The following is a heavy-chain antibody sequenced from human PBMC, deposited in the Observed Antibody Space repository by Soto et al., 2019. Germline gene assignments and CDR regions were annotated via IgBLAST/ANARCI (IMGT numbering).Heavy chain of an antibody. Sequence: EVQLVQSGAEVKKPGESLRISCKGSGYSFTNNWISWLRQMPGKGLEWMGRIDPRDSYTNYSPSFQGHVTISVDKSDNTSYLQWSSLKASDTAMYFCARSYCLPNSCYNGYFDYWGRGTLVTVSS. CDR1: GYSFTNNW. D-gene: IGHD2-2*02. V-gene: IGHV5-10-1*03. J-gene: IGHJ4*01. CDR2: IDPRDSYT. CDR3: ARSYCLPNSCYNGYFDY.